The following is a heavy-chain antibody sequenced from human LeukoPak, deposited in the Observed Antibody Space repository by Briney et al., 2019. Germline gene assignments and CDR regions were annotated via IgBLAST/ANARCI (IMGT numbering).Heavy chain of an antibody. CDR3: ARVPWQWLVRGAFDI. V-gene: IGHV4-39*01. D-gene: IGHD6-19*01. Sequence: SETLSLTCTVYGGSISSSSYYWGWIRQPPGKGLEWIGSIYYSGSTYYNPSLKSRITISVDTSKNQFSLKLSSVTAADTAVYYCARVPWQWLVRGAFDIWGQGTMVTVSS. CDR1: GGSISSSSYY. CDR2: IYYSGST. J-gene: IGHJ3*02.